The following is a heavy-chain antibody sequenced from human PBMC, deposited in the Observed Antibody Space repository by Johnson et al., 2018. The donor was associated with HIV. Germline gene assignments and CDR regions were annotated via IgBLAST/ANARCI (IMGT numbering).Heavy chain of an antibody. CDR3: AREASRIVRELGAFDI. J-gene: IGHJ3*02. V-gene: IGHV3-13*01. D-gene: IGHD1-26*01. CDR1: GFTFSSYD. Sequence: VRLVESGGGLVQPGGSLRLSCAASGFTFSSYDMHWVRQATGKGLEWVSAIGTAGDTYYPGSVKGRFTISRDDSKNSLYLQMNSLRAEDTAVYYCAREASRIVRELGAFDIWGQGTMVTVSS. CDR2: IGTAGDT.